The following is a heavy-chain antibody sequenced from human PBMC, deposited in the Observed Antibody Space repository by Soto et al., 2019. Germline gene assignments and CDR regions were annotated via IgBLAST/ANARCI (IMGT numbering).Heavy chain of an antibody. Sequence: ASVKVSCKVSGYTLTELSMHWVRQAPGKGLEWMGGFDPENGGTLYAQKFQGRVTMTEDTSADTAYMELSSLRSEDTAVYYCTTSITMVVVGAWHFDLWGRGTLVTVSS. CDR2: FDPENGGT. J-gene: IGHJ2*01. D-gene: IGHD3-22*01. CDR3: TTSITMVVVGAWHFDL. CDR1: GYTLTELS. V-gene: IGHV1-24*01.